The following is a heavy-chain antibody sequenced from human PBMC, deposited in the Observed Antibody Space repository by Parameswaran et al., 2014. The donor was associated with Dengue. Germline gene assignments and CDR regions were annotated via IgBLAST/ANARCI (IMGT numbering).Heavy chain of an antibody. V-gene: IGHV4-31*02. CDR2: IYYSRST. D-gene: IGHD3-9*01. Sequence: WIRQSPSKGLEWIGYIYYSRSTYYNPSLKSRVTISVDTSKNQFSLKLSSVTAADTAVYYCARRPSDILTGYYLGHYFDYWGQGTLVTVSS. J-gene: IGHJ4*02. CDR3: ARRPSDILTGYYLGHYFDY.